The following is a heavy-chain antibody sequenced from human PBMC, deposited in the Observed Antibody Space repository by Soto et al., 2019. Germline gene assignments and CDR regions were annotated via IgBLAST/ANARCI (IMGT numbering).Heavy chain of an antibody. CDR3: ARLGIQLWTYNRHYFDY. Sequence: SETLSLTCAVSGGSISSSNWWSWVRQPPGKGLEWIGEIYHSGSTNYNPSLKSRVTISVDKSKNQFSLKLSSVTAADTAVYYCARLGIQLWTYNRHYFDYWGQGTLVT. CDR1: GGSISSSNW. J-gene: IGHJ4*02. D-gene: IGHD5-18*01. V-gene: IGHV4-4*02. CDR2: IYHSGST.